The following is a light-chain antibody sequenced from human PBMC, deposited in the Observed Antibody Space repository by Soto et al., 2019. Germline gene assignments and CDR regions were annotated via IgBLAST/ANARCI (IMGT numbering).Light chain of an antibody. CDR3: MQALQTSWT. Sequence: DIVMTQSPLSLSVTPGEPASISCRSSQSLLHTDGYNYLDWYVQKSGQSPQLLIYLGSNWASGVPDRFSGSGSGTDFTLKISRVEAEDVGVYYCMQALQTSWTFGQGTKVEIK. CDR1: QSLLHTDGYNY. CDR2: LGS. V-gene: IGKV2-28*01. J-gene: IGKJ1*01.